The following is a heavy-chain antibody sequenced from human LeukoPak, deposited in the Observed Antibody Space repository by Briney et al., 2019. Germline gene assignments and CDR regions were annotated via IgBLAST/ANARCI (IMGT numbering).Heavy chain of an antibody. J-gene: IGHJ4*02. CDR3: ARGAAATY. CDR2: IHYSGSS. Sequence: SETLSLTCTVSGASISTYYWSWIRQPPGKGLEWIGYIHYSGSSNYYPSLKSRVTISLDTSKNQFSLKLSSVTAADTAVYYCARGAAATYWGQGTLVTVSS. D-gene: IGHD6-13*01. CDR1: GASISTYY. V-gene: IGHV4-59*01.